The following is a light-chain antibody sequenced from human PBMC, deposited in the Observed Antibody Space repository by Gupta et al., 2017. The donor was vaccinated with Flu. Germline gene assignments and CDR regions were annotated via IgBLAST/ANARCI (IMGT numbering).Light chain of an antibody. CDR3: QHYDSYPYT. J-gene: IGKJ2*01. CDR1: QNINTW. V-gene: IGKV1-5*03. CDR2: KAS. Sequence: GDRVTISCRASQNINTWLAWYQQKPGRAPKLLISKASILEDGVPTRFAGSGSGTQFSLIITNIQADDFASYYCQHYDSYPYTFGHGTKLEI.